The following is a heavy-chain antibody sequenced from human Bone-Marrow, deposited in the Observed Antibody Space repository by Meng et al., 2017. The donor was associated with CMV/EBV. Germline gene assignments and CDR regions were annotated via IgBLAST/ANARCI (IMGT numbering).Heavy chain of an antibody. CDR1: GGSFSSYY. CDR2: IYYIGNS. V-gene: IGHV4-59*03. Sequence: SETLSPTSTLSGGSFSSYYWSWIRPPPGKGLEWIGYIYYIGNSNYNPSLKSRVTISVDTSKNQSSLKLSSVTAADTAVYYCARLVDGYRVDYWGQGTLVTVSS. J-gene: IGHJ4*02. CDR3: ARLVDGYRVDY. D-gene: IGHD5-24*01.